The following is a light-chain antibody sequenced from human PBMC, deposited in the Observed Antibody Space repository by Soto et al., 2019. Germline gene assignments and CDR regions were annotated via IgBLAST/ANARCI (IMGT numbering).Light chain of an antibody. Sequence: EIAMTQSPGTLSLSPGQRATLSCRASQSVSSGNLAWYQQKPGQAPRLLIYGASTRAPGIPARFSGSGSGTEFTLTISSLQSEDFAIYYCQHYNNWPPWTFGQGTKVDIK. CDR2: GAS. CDR3: QHYNNWPPWT. V-gene: IGKV3-15*01. CDR1: QSVSSGN. J-gene: IGKJ1*01.